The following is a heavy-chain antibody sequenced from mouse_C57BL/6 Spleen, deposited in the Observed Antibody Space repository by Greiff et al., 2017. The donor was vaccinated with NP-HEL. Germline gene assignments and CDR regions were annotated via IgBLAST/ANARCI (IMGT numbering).Heavy chain of an antibody. D-gene: IGHD2-4*01. CDR3: ARNYEYDKDAMDD. CDR1: GYTFTDYY. J-gene: IGHJ4*01. V-gene: IGHV1-26*01. CDR2: INPNNGGT. Sequence: EVQLQQSGPELVKPGASVKISCKASGYTFTDYYMNWVKQSHGKSLEWIGDINPNNGGTSYNQKFKGKATLTVDKSSSTAYMELRSLTSEDSAVYYCARNYEYDKDAMDDWGQGTSVTVAS.